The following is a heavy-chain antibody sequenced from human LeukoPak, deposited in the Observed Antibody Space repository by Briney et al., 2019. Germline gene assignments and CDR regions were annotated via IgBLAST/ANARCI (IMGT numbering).Heavy chain of an antibody. D-gene: IGHD6-6*01. Sequence: PGGSLRLSCAASGFTFSNYAMSWVRQAPGKGLEWVSAISGSGGSTYYADSVTGQFIISRDNSKNTLYLQMNSLRAEDTAVYYCAKEKRYSNSPDYFDYWGRGTLVTVSS. J-gene: IGHJ4*02. CDR2: ISGSGGST. CDR3: AKEKRYSNSPDYFDY. CDR1: GFTFSNYA. V-gene: IGHV3-23*01.